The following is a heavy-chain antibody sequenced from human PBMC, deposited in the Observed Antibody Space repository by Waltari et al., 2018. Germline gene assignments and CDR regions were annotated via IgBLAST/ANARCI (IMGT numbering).Heavy chain of an antibody. D-gene: IGHD4-4*01. CDR3: ARTAPPYSNAAYGGWSDP. Sequence: QVQLQESGPGLVKPSETLSLTCTVSPGSIRSFYWRWIRLPPGKGLEWIGYIYHSGITSYNPSHKSRVTIGVDTSKNQFSLKMRSVTAADTAVYYCARTAPPYSNAAYGGWSDPWGQGTLVTVSS. V-gene: IGHV4-59*08. CDR1: PGSIRSFY. J-gene: IGHJ5*02. CDR2: IYHSGIT.